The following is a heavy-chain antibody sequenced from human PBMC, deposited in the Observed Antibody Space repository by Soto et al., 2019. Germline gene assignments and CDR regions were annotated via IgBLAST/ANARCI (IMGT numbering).Heavy chain of an antibody. J-gene: IGHJ5*02. CDR3: ARDTNSLDL. V-gene: IGHV4-38-2*02. CDR2: IYHTGDT. D-gene: IGHD2-8*01. CDR1: SYSISSGFF. Sequence: SETLSLTCVVSSYSISSGFFWAWIRQPPGKGLEWVGSIYHTGDTHYNPSLRSQVSMSVDTSKNQFSLRLTSLTAADTAVYFCARDTNSLDLWGQGTLVTVSS.